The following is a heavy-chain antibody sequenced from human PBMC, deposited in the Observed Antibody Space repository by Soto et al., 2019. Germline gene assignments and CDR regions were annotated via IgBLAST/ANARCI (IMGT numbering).Heavy chain of an antibody. CDR3: SLIRGVMGY. Sequence: EVQLVASGGGLVQPGGSLRLSCATSGFTLSDHFVDWVRQAPGKGLEWIGRTKDKFYSFASQYGASVQGRFTISRDDSANSVYRKIDGLKSEDPAVYYCSLIRGVMGYWGQGTLVTVSS. CDR1: GFTLSDHF. CDR2: TKDKFYSFAS. D-gene: IGHD3-10*01. J-gene: IGHJ4*02. V-gene: IGHV3-72*01.